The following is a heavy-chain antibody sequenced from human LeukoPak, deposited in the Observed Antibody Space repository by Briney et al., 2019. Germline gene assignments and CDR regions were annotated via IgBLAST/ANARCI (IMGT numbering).Heavy chain of an antibody. V-gene: IGHV1-8*01. D-gene: IGHD3-3*01. Sequence: ASVKVSCKASGYTFTSYDINWVRQATGQGLEWMGWMNPNSGNTGYAQKFQGRVTMTRNTSITTAYMELSSLRSEDTAVYYCARGQGLFWSGFYYYYYGMDVWGQGTTVTVSS. CDR1: GYTFTSYD. CDR3: ARGQGLFWSGFYYYYYGMDV. J-gene: IGHJ6*02. CDR2: MNPNSGNT.